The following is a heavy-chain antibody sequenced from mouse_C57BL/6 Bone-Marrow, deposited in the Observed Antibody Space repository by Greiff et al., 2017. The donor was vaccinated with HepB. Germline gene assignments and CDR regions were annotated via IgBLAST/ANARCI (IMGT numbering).Heavy chain of an antibody. J-gene: IGHJ2*01. CDR2: IDPETGGT. D-gene: IGHD1-1*01. Sequence: VKLMESGAELVRPGASVTLSCKASGYTFTDYEMHWVKQTPVHGLEWIGAIDPETGGTAYNQKFKGKAILTADKSSSTAYMELRSLTSEDSAVYYCTRSPYYGSSGGFDYWGQGTTLTVSS. CDR1: GYTFTDYE. V-gene: IGHV1-15*01. CDR3: TRSPYYGSSGGFDY.